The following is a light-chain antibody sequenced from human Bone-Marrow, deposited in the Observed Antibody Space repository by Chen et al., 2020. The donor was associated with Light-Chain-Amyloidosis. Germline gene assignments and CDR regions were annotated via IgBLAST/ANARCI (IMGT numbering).Light chain of an antibody. CDR1: NSGSTS. V-gene: IGLV3-21*02. CDR2: DDS. CDR3: QVWDRSSDRPV. J-gene: IGLJ3*02. Sequence: SYVLTQPSSVSVAPGQPATIACGGNNSGSTSVHWYQQTPGQAPLLVVYDDSDRPSGIPERLSGSNSGNTATLTISRVKAGDEADYYCQVWDRSSDRPVFGGGTKLTVL.